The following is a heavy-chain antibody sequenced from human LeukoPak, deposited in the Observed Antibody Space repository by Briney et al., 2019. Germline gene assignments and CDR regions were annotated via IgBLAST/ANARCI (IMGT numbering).Heavy chain of an antibody. CDR3: ARLTLLWFGELRTGGYYFDY. V-gene: IGHV4-59*01. D-gene: IGHD3-10*01. Sequence: SETLALTCTVSGGSISSYYWSWIRQPPGKGLEWSGYIYYSGSTNSNPSLKSRVTISVATSKTQFSLKLSSVTAADTAVYYCARLTLLWFGELRTGGYYFDYWGQGTLVTVSS. CDR1: GGSISSYY. J-gene: IGHJ4*02. CDR2: IYYSGST.